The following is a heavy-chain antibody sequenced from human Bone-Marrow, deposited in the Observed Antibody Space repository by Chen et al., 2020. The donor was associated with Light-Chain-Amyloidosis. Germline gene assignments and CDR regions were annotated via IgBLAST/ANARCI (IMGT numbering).Heavy chain of an antibody. D-gene: IGHD3-22*01. CDR2: IIPTFGTP. CDR1: GGTLDVYG. Sequence: QVQLVQSGAEVKKPGSSVKVSCKVSGGTLDVYGINWVRQAPGQELEWMGGIIPTFGTPHYAQKFQGRVTITADESTSTAYMELMTLTSEDTAVYYCARATMIQDVLMVYFDHWGQGTLVTVSS. J-gene: IGHJ4*02. V-gene: IGHV1-69*01. CDR3: ARATMIQDVLMVYFDH.